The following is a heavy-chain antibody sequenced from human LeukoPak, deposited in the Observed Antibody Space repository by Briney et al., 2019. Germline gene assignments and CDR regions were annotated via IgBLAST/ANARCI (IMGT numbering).Heavy chain of an antibody. J-gene: IGHJ4*02. CDR1: GGSISSSSYY. V-gene: IGHV4-39*07. CDR2: FYYSGST. Sequence: SETLSLTCTVSGGSISSSSYYWGWIRQPPGKGLEWIGSFYYSGSTYYNPSLKSRVTISVDTSKNQFSLKLSSVTAADTAVYYCARGPPPDFDCWGQGTLVTVSS. CDR3: ARGPPPDFDC.